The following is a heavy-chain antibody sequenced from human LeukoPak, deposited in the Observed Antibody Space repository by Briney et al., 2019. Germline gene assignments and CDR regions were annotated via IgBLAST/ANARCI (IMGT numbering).Heavy chain of an antibody. Sequence: ASVKVSCKASGYTFTSHYMHWVRQAPGQGLEWMGIINPSGGSTSYAQKFQGRVTMTRDTSSSTVYMELSSLRSEDMAVYSCARDYLKVVVAGTAPSAGHMDYWGQGTLVTVSS. CDR1: GYTFTSHY. J-gene: IGHJ4*02. V-gene: IGHV1-46*01. CDR3: ARDYLKVVVAGTAPSAGHMDY. CDR2: INPSGGST. D-gene: IGHD2-15*01.